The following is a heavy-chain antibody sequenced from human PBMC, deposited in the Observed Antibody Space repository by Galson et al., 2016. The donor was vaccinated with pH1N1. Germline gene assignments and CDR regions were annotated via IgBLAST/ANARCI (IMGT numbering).Heavy chain of an antibody. CDR1: GGSFSDYY. CDR2: VNPSGST. Sequence: SETLSLTCTVYGGSFSDYYWSWIRQPPGKGLQWIGEVNPSGSTLYNPSLNSRVIISADTSRNQFSLKLTSVTAADTAVYFCARVDFGGKLGDWGQGTQVTVSS. D-gene: IGHD3-10*01. V-gene: IGHV4-34*01. CDR3: ARVDFGGKLGD. J-gene: IGHJ4*02.